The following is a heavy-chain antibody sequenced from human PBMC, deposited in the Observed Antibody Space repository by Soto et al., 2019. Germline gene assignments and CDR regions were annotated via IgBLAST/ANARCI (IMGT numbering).Heavy chain of an antibody. V-gene: IGHV3-30*18. CDR2: ISYDGSNK. Sequence: GGSLRLSCAASGFTFSSYGMHWVRQAPGKGLEWVAVISYDGSNKYYADSVKGRFTISRDNSKNTLYLQMNSLRAEDTAVYYCAKDREYYYDSSGYSDYWGQGTLVTVSS. CDR3: AKDREYYYDSSGYSDY. D-gene: IGHD3-22*01. CDR1: GFTFSSYG. J-gene: IGHJ4*02.